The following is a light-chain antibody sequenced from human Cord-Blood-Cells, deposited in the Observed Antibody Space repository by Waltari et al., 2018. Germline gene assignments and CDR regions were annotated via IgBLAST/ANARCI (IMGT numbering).Light chain of an antibody. V-gene: IGKV4-1*01. J-gene: IGKJ1*01. CDR1: QSVLYSSNNKNY. CDR3: QQYYSTPPT. CDR2: WAS. Sequence: DIVMTQSPDSLAVSLGERATINCKSSQSVLYSSNNKNYLAWYQQKPGQPPKLLISWASTRESGVPDRFSGSGSGTDFTFTISSLQAEDVAVYYCQQYYSTPPTFGQGTKVEIK.